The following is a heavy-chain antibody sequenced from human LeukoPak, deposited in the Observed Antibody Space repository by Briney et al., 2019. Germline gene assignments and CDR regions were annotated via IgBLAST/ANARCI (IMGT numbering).Heavy chain of an antibody. CDR1: GGSISSYY. Sequence: PETLSLTCTVSGGSISSYYWSWIRQPPGKGLEWIGYIYYSGSTNYNPSLKSRVTISVDTSKNQFSLKLSSVTAADTAVYYCARSGSSMSYAFDIWGQGTMVTVSS. CDR2: IYYSGST. V-gene: IGHV4-59*01. CDR3: ARSGSSMSYAFDI. J-gene: IGHJ3*02. D-gene: IGHD3-10*01.